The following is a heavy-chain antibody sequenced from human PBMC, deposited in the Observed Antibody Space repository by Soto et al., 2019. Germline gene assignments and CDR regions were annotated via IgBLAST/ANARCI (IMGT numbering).Heavy chain of an antibody. CDR2: IYYSGST. D-gene: IGHD6-19*01. V-gene: IGHV4-61*01. Sequence: PSETLSLTCTVSGGSVSSGSYYWSWIRQPPGKGLEWIGYIYYSGSTNYNPSLKSRVTISVDTSKNQFSLKLSSVTAADTAVYYCARENLRAVAGTRVRWFDPWGQGTLVTVSS. CDR1: GGSVSSGSYY. CDR3: ARENLRAVAGTRVRWFDP. J-gene: IGHJ5*02.